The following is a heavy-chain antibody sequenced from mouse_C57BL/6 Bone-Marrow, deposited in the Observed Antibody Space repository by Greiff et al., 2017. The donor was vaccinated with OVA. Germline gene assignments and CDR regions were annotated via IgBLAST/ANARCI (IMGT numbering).Heavy chain of an antibody. D-gene: IGHD1-1*01. V-gene: IGHV1-55*01. CDR2: IYPGSGST. CDR3: ARGSTVDPY. CDR1: GYTFTSYW. J-gene: IGHJ3*01. Sequence: QVQLKESGAELVKPGASVKMSCKASGYTFTSYWITWVKQRPGQGLEWIGDIYPGSGSTNYNEKFKGKATFTADTSSNTAYMQLSSLTTEDSAIYYCARGSTVDPYWGQGTLVTVSA.